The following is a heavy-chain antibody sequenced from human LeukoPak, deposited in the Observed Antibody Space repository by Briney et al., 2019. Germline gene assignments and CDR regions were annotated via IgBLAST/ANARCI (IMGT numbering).Heavy chain of an antibody. CDR2: ISGSGGST. J-gene: IGHJ4*02. Sequence: GSLRLSCAASGFTFSSYAMSWVRQAPGKGREWVSAISGSGGSTYYGDSVKGRFTISRDNSKKTLYLQPTRLRAEDTAVYSCAKDTRGRDYTDVPNWGQGTLVTVSS. V-gene: IGHV3-23*01. D-gene: IGHD3-16*01. CDR3: AKDTRGRDYTDVPN. CDR1: GFTFSSYA.